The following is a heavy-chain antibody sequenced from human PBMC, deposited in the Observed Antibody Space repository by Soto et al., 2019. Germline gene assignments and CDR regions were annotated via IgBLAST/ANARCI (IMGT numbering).Heavy chain of an antibody. CDR3: ARGTTVTTTPTYYYMDV. Sequence: QVQLVQSGAEVKKPGASVKVSCTASGYSFTSYGISWVRQAPGQGLEWMGWISGYKAKTKYAQKFQGRVNMTTDTSTSTAYMDLRSLRSDDTAVYYCARGTTVTTTPTYYYMDVWGKGTTVTVSS. J-gene: IGHJ6*03. D-gene: IGHD4-4*01. CDR2: ISGYKAKT. CDR1: GYSFTSYG. V-gene: IGHV1-18*01.